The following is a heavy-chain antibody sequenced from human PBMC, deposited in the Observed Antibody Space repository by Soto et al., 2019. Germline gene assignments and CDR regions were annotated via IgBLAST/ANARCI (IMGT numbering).Heavy chain of an antibody. J-gene: IGHJ6*02. D-gene: IGHD2-15*01. V-gene: IGHV4-4*02. Sequence: QVRLKESGPGLVKPSGTLSLTCAVSGGSVESSSCWSWVRQAPGKGLEWIGEIYHSGTFNYNPSLASRVSVSVDKSTNQFSLHLNSVTAADTAVYYCVRSVPAATWAYNGMDVWGQGTTVTVSS. CDR1: GGSVESSSC. CDR2: IYHSGTF. CDR3: VRSVPAATWAYNGMDV.